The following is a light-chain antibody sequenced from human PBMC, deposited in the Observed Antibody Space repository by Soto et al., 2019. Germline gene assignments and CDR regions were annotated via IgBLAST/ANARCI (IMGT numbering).Light chain of an antibody. CDR1: QSVSSY. J-gene: IGKJ1*01. V-gene: IGKV3-11*01. CDR2: DAS. Sequence: EIVLTQSPATLSLSPGERATLSCRAGQSVSSYLAWYQQKPGQAPRLLIYDASNRATGIPARFSGSGSGTDFTLTISSLEPEDFAVYYCQQRSNWRWTFGQGTKVEIK. CDR3: QQRSNWRWT.